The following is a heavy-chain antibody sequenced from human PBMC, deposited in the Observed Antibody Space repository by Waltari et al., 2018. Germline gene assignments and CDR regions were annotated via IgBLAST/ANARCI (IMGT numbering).Heavy chain of an antibody. V-gene: IGHV1-46*01. CDR2: INPSGGST. D-gene: IGHD3-10*01. CDR1: GYTFTSYY. J-gene: IGHJ4*02. CDR3: ARVVRSTMVQGVIQGFDY. Sequence: QVQLVQSGAEVKKPGASVKVSCKASGYTFTSYYMHWVRQAPGQGLEWMGIINPSGGSTSYAQKFQGRVTMTRDTSTSTVYMELSSLRSEDTAVYYCARVVRSTMVQGVIQGFDYWGQGTLVTVSS.